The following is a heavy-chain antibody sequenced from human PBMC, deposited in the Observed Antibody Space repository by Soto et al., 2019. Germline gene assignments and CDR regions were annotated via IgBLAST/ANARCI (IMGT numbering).Heavy chain of an antibody. CDR1: GYDFTAYD. D-gene: IGHD2-2*01. V-gene: IGHV1-8*02. CDR3: GRGPSPRAPAGGTPYYYAMDV. J-gene: IGHJ6*02. CDR2: MNPINGAT. Sequence: ASVKVSCKASGYDFTAYDINWVRQASGQGLEWMGWMNPINGATGSARRFQGRVSMTRNTATATAYLELTSLRSDDSAVYFCGRGPSPRAPAGGTPYYYAMDVWGQGTTVTV.